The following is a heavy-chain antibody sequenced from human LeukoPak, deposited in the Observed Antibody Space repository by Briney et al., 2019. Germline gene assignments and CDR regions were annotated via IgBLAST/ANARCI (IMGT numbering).Heavy chain of an antibody. J-gene: IGHJ4*02. D-gene: IGHD2-2*01. Sequence: GSLRLSCTASGFTFDDYDMAGVRQAPGKGLEWVSFIRNKVNGGTTEYAASVKGRFTISKDASKTIAYLQMNSLKTEDTGVYYCTRDPSRRHDYWGQGTPVTVSS. CDR3: TRDPSRRHDY. CDR2: IRNKVNGGTT. V-gene: IGHV3-49*04. CDR1: GFTFDDYD.